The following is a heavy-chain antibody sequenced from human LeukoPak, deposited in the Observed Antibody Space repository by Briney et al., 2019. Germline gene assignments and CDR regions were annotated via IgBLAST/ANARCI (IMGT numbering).Heavy chain of an antibody. Sequence: ASVKVSCKASGYTFTSYGISWVRQAPGQGLEWMGWISAYNGNTNYAQKLQGRVTMTTDTSTSTAYMELRSLRSDDTAVYYCARDRPIWFGELLQFDPWGQGTLVTASS. CDR2: ISAYNGNT. CDR3: ARDRPIWFGELLQFDP. CDR1: GYTFTSYG. V-gene: IGHV1-18*01. D-gene: IGHD3-10*01. J-gene: IGHJ5*02.